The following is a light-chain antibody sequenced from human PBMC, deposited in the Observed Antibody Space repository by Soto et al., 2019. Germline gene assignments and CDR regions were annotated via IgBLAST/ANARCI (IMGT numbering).Light chain of an antibody. V-gene: IGLV2-14*01. J-gene: IGLJ1*01. CDR2: DVT. CDR3: SSWTSSSSYV. CDR1: SSDVGGYNS. Sequence: QSVLTQPASVSGSPGLSIAISCSGTSSDVGGYNSVSWYQQYPGKAPKLIIHDVTNRPSGVSDRFSGSKSGNTAPLTISGLQAEDEADYYCSSWTSSSSYVLGSGTKLTAL.